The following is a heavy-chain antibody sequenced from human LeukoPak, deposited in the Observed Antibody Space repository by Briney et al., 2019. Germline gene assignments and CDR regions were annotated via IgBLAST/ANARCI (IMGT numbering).Heavy chain of an antibody. Sequence: SETLSLTCTVSGGSISSYYWSWIRQPAGKGLEWIGRIYTSGSTNYNPSLKSRVTMSVDTSKNQFSLKLSSVTAADTAVYYCATGLRSGNWFDPWGQGTLVTVSS. D-gene: IGHD2-21*02. CDR2: IYTSGST. V-gene: IGHV4-4*07. CDR1: GGSISSYY. CDR3: ATGLRSGNWFDP. J-gene: IGHJ5*02.